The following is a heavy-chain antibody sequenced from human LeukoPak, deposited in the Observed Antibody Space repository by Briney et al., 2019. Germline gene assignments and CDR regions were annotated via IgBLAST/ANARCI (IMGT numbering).Heavy chain of an antibody. CDR2: ISGSSNYI. V-gene: IGHV3-21*06. Sequence: GGTLRLSCAASGVTFSSSNMNWVRQAPGKGLEWVSFISGSSNYIYYRDSLKGRFTIYSDNAKNSLFVQMNSLRADDTAVYYCATSRDGYNLNWGQGTLVTVSS. CDR3: ATSRDGYNLN. CDR1: GVTFSSSN. D-gene: IGHD5-24*01. J-gene: IGHJ4*02.